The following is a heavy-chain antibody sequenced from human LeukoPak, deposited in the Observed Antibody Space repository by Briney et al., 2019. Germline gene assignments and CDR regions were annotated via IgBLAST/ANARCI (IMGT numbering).Heavy chain of an antibody. Sequence: GASVKVSCKASGYTFTGSYLHWVRQAPGQGPEWMGWINPNSGTTDYAQIFQGRVTMTRDTSISIAYMELSSLRSDDTAVYHCARVRAPSFTQGGFDYWGQGTLVTVSS. CDR3: ARVRAPSFTQGGFDY. CDR2: INPNSGTT. CDR1: GYTFTGSY. D-gene: IGHD3-16*01. V-gene: IGHV1-2*02. J-gene: IGHJ4*02.